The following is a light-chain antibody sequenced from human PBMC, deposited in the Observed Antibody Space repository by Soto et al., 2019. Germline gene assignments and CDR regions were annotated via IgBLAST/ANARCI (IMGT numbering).Light chain of an antibody. CDR2: EAS. J-gene: IGKJ4*01. Sequence: DSQMTQSPSSVSASVGDRVTITCRASQGVNTWLAWYQKKPGKAPELLVYEASSLHSGVPSRFSGSGSGTDFTLPISSLQPEDFAAYYCQQANSFHLTFGGGTQVEVQ. CDR3: QQANSFHLT. V-gene: IGKV1-12*01. CDR1: QGVNTW.